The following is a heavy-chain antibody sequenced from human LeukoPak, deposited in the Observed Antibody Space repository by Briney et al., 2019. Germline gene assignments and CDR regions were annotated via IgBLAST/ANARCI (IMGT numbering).Heavy chain of an antibody. CDR2: ISHSGST. Sequence: SETLSLTCAVYGGSFSGYYWSWIRQAPGKGLEWIGEISHSGSTDYNRSLKSRVTISLDTSKNHFSLNLSSVTAADTAVYYCARGGSGSGSYTSYFYYYMDVWGKGTTVTISS. J-gene: IGHJ6*03. CDR1: GGSFSGYY. CDR3: ARGGSGSGSYTSYFYYYMDV. V-gene: IGHV4-34*01. D-gene: IGHD3-10*01.